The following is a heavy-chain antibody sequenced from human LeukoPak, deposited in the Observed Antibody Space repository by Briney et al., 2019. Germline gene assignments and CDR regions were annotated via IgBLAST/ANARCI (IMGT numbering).Heavy chain of an antibody. CDR3: ARGQYQRGWLVRYYYYGMDV. D-gene: IGHD6-19*01. J-gene: IGHJ6*02. CDR1: GGSISSYY. Sequence: KPSETLSLTCTVSGGSISSYYWSWIRQPPGKGLEWIGYIYYSGSTNYNPSLKSRVTISVDTSKNQFSLKLSSVTAADTAVYYCARGQYQRGWLVRYYYYGMDVWGQGTTVTVSS. CDR2: IYYSGST. V-gene: IGHV4-59*08.